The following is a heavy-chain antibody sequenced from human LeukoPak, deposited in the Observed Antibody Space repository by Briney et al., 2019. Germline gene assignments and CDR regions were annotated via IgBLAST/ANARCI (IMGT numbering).Heavy chain of an antibody. CDR1: GGALSSSKFY. V-gene: IGHV4-39*01. CDR2: FFYGANT. CDR3: ARGSFIAAAGFI. Sequence: PSETLSLTCTVSGGALSSSKFYWGWVRQPPGKGLEWIGHFFYGANTYYNPSLKSRVTISVDTSKNQFSLTVNSVTAADTAVYYCARGSFIAAAGFIWGQGTLVTVSS. J-gene: IGHJ4*02. D-gene: IGHD6-13*01.